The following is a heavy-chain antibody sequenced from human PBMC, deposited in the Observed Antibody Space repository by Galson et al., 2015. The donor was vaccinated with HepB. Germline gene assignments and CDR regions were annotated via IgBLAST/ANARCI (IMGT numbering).Heavy chain of an antibody. CDR2: ISPYNDNT. CDR1: GYTFPNYG. V-gene: IGHV1-18*04. CDR3: ARDRAGISVADTGFGGVSAY. J-gene: IGHJ4*02. D-gene: IGHD6-19*01. Sequence: SVKVSCKASGYTFPNYGITWVRQAPGQGLEWMGWISPYNDNTKIAQKLQGRITMTTDSSTSTAYMELTTLSSDDTAVYYCARDRAGISVADTGFGGVSAYWGQGTLVIVSS.